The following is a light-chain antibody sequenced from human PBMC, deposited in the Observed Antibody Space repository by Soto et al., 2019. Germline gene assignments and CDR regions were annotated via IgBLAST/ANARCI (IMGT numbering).Light chain of an antibody. CDR1: NIGSKS. Sequence: SSELTQPPSVSVAPGQTVRVTWGATNIGSKSVHWYQQRSGQAPVLVVYDDRDRPSGVPERFSGSNSGNTATLTISRVEDGDEADYHCQVWDRSSDHYVFGTGTKVTAL. V-gene: IGLV3-21*02. CDR2: DDR. J-gene: IGLJ1*01. CDR3: QVWDRSSDHYV.